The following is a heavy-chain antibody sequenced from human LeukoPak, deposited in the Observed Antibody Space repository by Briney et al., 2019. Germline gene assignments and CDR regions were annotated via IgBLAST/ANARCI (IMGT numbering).Heavy chain of an antibody. V-gene: IGHV3-7*01. CDR2: IKQDGSEK. J-gene: IGHJ6*03. Sequence: AGGSLRLSCAASGFTFSSYWMSWVRQAPGKGLEWVANIKQDGSEKYYVDSVKGRFTISRDNAKNSLYLQMNSLRAEDTAVYYCAREGIAVAGIYYYYMGVWGKGTTVTVSS. D-gene: IGHD6-19*01. CDR3: AREGIAVAGIYYYYMGV. CDR1: GFTFSSYW.